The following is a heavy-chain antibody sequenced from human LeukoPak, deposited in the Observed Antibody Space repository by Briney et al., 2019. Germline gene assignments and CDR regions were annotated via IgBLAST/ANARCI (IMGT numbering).Heavy chain of an antibody. D-gene: IGHD4-17*01. CDR2: INHSGST. V-gene: IGHV4-34*01. CDR3: ARGRRDVFVTTVTTFNWFDP. Sequence: SEALSLTCGVYGGSLSGYYWSWIRQPPGKGLEWIGEINHSGSTNYNPSLKSRVGISVDTSKNQFSLKVNSVTAADTAVYYCARGRRDVFVTTVTTFNWFDPWGQGTLVTVSS. CDR1: GGSLSGYY. J-gene: IGHJ5*02.